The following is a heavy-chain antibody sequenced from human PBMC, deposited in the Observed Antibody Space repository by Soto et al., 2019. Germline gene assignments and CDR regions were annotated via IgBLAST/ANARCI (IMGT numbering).Heavy chain of an antibody. Sequence: ASVKVSCKASGYTFTSYAISWVRQAPGQGLEWMGGIIPIFGTADYAQKFQGRVTITADDFTSTAYMELSSLRSEDTAVYYCARHLGGNHYYYGMDVWGQGTTVTVSS. V-gene: IGHV1-69*13. CDR3: ARHLGGNHYYYGMDV. CDR1: GYTFTSYA. J-gene: IGHJ6*02. CDR2: IIPIFGTA. D-gene: IGHD3-16*01.